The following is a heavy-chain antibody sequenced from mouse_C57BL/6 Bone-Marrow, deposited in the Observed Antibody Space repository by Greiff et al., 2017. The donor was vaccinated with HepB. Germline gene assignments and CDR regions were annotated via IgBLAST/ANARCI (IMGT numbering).Heavy chain of an antibody. D-gene: IGHD2-2*01. Sequence: QVQLKESGAELARPGASVKLSCKASGYTFTSYGISWVKQRPGQGLEWIGEIYPRSGNTYYNAKFKGKATLTADTSSSTAYMELRSLTSEDSAVYFCAREEDGYDANYYAMDYWGQGTSVTVSS. CDR2: IYPRSGNT. CDR1: GYTFTSYG. V-gene: IGHV1-81*01. CDR3: AREEDGYDANYYAMDY. J-gene: IGHJ4*01.